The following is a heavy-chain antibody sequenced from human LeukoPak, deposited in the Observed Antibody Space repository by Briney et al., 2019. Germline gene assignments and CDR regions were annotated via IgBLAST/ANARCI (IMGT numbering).Heavy chain of an antibody. CDR2: IYSGGST. J-gene: IGHJ3*02. V-gene: IGHV3-53*01. Sequence: GGSLRLSCAASGFTVSSNYMSWVRQAPGKGLKWVSVIYSGGSTYYADSVKGRFTISRDNSKNTLYLQMNSLRAEDTAVYYCARDFCGGDCYDAFDIWGQGTMVTVSS. D-gene: IGHD2-21*02. CDR1: GFTVSSNY. CDR3: ARDFCGGDCYDAFDI.